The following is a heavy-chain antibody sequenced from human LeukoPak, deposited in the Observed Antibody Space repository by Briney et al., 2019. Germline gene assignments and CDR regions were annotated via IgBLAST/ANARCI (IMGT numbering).Heavy chain of an antibody. Sequence: PGGSLRLSCAASGFTVSSNYMSWVRQAPGKGLEWVSVIYSGGSTYYADSVKGRFTISRDNSKNTLYLQMNSLRAEDTAVYYCARDGYSPGYSSGWYTVSPYYFDYWGQGTLVTVSS. V-gene: IGHV3-66*01. CDR1: GFTVSSNY. J-gene: IGHJ4*02. D-gene: IGHD6-19*01. CDR2: IYSGGST. CDR3: ARDGYSPGYSSGWYTVSPYYFDY.